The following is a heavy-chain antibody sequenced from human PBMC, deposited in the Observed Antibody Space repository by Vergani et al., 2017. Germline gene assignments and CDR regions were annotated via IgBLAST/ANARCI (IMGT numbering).Heavy chain of an antibody. V-gene: IGHV3-11*04. CDR3: ARDFPGEHWFDP. Sequence: QVQLVESGGGLVKPGGSLRLSCAASGFTFSDYYMSWIRQAPGKGLEWVSYISSSGNTRYYADSVKGRFTISRDNAKHSLYLQMNSLRDEDTAVYYCARDFPGEHWFDPWGQGTLVTVSS. CDR1: GFTFSDYY. CDR2: ISSSGNTR. D-gene: IGHD2-21*01. J-gene: IGHJ5*02.